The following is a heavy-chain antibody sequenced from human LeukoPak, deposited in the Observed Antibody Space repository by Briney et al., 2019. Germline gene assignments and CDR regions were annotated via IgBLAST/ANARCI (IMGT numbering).Heavy chain of an antibody. CDR1: RGSFSGYY. J-gene: IGHJ4*02. CDR3: ARGPGYSSGSTVGSYSDY. Sequence: PSESLSLTRAVYRGSFSGYYWSWIRQPPGKGLEWIGEINHSGSTNHNPPLQSRVTTSVDTSKNQFSLKLSSVTAADTAVYYCARGPGYSSGSTVGSYSDYWGQGTLVTVSS. D-gene: IGHD6-19*01. CDR2: INHSGST. V-gene: IGHV4-34*01.